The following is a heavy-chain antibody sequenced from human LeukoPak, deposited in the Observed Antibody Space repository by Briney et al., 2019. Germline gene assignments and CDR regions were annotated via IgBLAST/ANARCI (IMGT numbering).Heavy chain of an antibody. D-gene: IGHD3-10*01. CDR3: VRARVRNPFDH. V-gene: IGHV6-1*01. CDR2: TYHRSKWYN. Sequence: SQTLSLTCAISGDSVSSNSVAWNWIGQSPSRGLEWLGRTYHRSKWYNDYAVSVKSRITINPDTSKNEFSLQLNSVTPEDTAVYYCVRARVRNPFDHWGQGTLVTVSS. J-gene: IGHJ4*02. CDR1: GDSVSSNSVA.